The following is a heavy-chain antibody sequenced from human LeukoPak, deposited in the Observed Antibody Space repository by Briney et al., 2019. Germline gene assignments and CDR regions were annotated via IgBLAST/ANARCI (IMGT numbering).Heavy chain of an antibody. D-gene: IGHD2-21*02. CDR2: INHSGST. CDR3: ARQQLYRWWLRLSGWFDP. V-gene: IGHV4-34*01. J-gene: IGHJ5*02. CDR1: GGSISSYY. Sequence: SETLSLTCTVSGGSISSYYWSWIRQPPGKGLEWIGEINHSGSTNYNPSLKSRVTISVDTSKNQFSLKLSSVTAADTAVYYCARQQLYRWWLRLSGWFDPWGQGTLVTVPS.